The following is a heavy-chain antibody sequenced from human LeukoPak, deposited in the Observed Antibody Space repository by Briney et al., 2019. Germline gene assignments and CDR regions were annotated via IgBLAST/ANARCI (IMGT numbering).Heavy chain of an antibody. CDR2: IYYSGST. CDR3: ARVAGAFDI. D-gene: IGHD6-25*01. Sequence: SEALSLTCTVSGGSISNYYWSWIRQPPGKGLEWIGYIYYSGSTNYNPSLKSRGTISLDTSKNHFSLKLSSVTAADTAIYYCARVAGAFDIWGQGTMVTVSS. CDR1: GGSISNYY. J-gene: IGHJ3*02. V-gene: IGHV4-59*01.